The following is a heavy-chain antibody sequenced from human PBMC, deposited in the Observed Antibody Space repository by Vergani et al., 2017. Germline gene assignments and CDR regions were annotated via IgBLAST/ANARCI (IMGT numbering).Heavy chain of an antibody. V-gene: IGHV1-46*01. J-gene: IGHJ5*02. Sequence: VQLVQSGTEVKKPGASVKIACKTSGYTFTNHHLHWVRQAPGQGLEWMGIITPGGSTDYGPKFQGRATMTRDTSTRTVYMDLTGLRSDDTAMYYCGRKQSPASLMDKPIDIWGQGTLVTVSS. CDR1: GYTFTNHH. CDR3: GRKQSPASLMDKPIDI. CDR2: ITPGGST. D-gene: IGHD1/OR15-1a*01.